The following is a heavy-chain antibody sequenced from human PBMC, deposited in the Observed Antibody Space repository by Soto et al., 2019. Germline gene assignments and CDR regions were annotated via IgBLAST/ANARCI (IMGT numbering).Heavy chain of an antibody. J-gene: IGHJ4*02. CDR2: IYYTGRT. CDR3: AGDYGGNSAYLDY. V-gene: IGHV4-59*01. CDR1: GGYIGAYY. D-gene: IGHD4-17*01. Sequence: SVTQSLTYTVAGGYIGAYYGRWIRQPPGKGLEWIGYIYYTGRTNYSPSLKSRVTISLDTSKNQFSLKLTSVTAADTAVYYCAGDYGGNSAYLDYWGQGMQVTVSS.